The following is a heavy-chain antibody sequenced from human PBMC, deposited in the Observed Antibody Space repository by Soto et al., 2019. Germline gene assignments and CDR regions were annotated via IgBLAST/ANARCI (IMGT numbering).Heavy chain of an antibody. J-gene: IGHJ6*02. CDR2: IYYSGNT. CDR1: GGSISSGYYY. Sequence: PSETLSLTCSVSGGSISSGYYYWSWIRQPPGKGLEWIGNIYYSGNTYYNPSLKSRLIISIDTYKNQFSLKVGSVTASDPAVYYCASYSLYAMDVWGQGTTVTVSS. V-gene: IGHV4-30-4*01. D-gene: IGHD2-21*01. CDR3: ASYSLYAMDV.